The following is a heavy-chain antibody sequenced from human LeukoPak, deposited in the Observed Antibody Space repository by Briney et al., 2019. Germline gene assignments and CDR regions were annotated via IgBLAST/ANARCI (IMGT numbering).Heavy chain of an antibody. J-gene: IGHJ3*02. Sequence: GGSLRLSCAASGFTFSSYWMSWVRQAPGKGLEWVANINQDGSGRYYVDSVKGRFTISRDNAKNSLYLQMSSLRAEDTAVYYCARDKAPAVSDIWGLGTMVTVSS. CDR1: GFTFSSYW. CDR3: ARDKAPAVSDI. D-gene: IGHD6-13*01. V-gene: IGHV3-7*01. CDR2: INQDGSGR.